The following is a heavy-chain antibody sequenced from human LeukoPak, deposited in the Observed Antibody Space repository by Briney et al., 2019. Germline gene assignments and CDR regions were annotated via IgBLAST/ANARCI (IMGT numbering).Heavy chain of an antibody. CDR2: IYPGDSDT. V-gene: IGHV5-51*01. D-gene: IGHD5-12*01. J-gene: IGHJ3*02. CDR3: ARPIMVATAIDAFDI. CDR1: GYSFTSYW. Sequence: AGESLKISCKGSGYSFTSYWIGWVRQMPGKGLEWMGIIYPGDSDTRYSPSFQGQVTISADKSISTAYLQWSSLKASDTAMYYCARPIMVATAIDAFDIWGQGTMVTVSS.